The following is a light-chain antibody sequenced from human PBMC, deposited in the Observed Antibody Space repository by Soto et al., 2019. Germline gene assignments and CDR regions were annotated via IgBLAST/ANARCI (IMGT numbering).Light chain of an antibody. Sequence: IQMTQSPSTLSASVGDRVTITCRASQSISSWLAWYQQKPGKAPKLLIYDASSLESGVPSRFSGSGSGTEFTPTISSLQPDEFATYYCQQYNSYSPWTFGQGTKLEIK. CDR3: QQYNSYSPWT. CDR1: QSISSW. V-gene: IGKV1-5*01. J-gene: IGKJ1*01. CDR2: DAS.